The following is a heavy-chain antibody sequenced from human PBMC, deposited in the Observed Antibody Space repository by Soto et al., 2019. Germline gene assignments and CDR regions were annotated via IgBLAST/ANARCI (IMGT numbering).Heavy chain of an antibody. D-gene: IGHD2-2*01. J-gene: IGHJ3*02. CDR2: IYYSGST. Sequence: PSETLSLTCTVSGGSISSSSYYWGWIRQPPGKGLEWIGSIYYSGSTYYNPSLKSRVTISVDTSKNHFSLKLSSVTAADTAVYYCARQIDSHYCSSTSCYGVLDAFDIWGQGTMVT. CDR3: ARQIDSHYCSSTSCYGVLDAFDI. V-gene: IGHV4-39*01. CDR1: GGSISSSSYY.